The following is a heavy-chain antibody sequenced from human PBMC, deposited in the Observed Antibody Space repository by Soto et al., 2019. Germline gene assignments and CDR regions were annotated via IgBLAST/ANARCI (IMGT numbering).Heavy chain of an antibody. V-gene: IGHV3-23*01. CDR3: AKVSFASSHWFDP. J-gene: IGHJ5*02. D-gene: IGHD2-15*01. CDR1: GFTFSSYA. CDR2: ISGSGGST. Sequence: GGSLRLSCAASGFTFSSYAMSWVRQAPGKGLEWVSAISGSGGSTYYADYVKGRFTISRDNSKNTLYLKMNSLRAEDTVVYYCAKVSFASSHWFDPWGQGTLVTVSS.